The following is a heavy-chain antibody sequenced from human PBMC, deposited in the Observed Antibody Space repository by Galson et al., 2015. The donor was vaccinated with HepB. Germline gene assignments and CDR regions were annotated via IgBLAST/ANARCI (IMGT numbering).Heavy chain of an antibody. CDR1: GYTFTNYD. J-gene: IGHJ3*02. V-gene: IGHV1-8*01. Sequence: SVKVSCKASGYTFTNYDINWVRQATGQGLEWMGWMNPNSGTTGYAQKFQGRLTMTRSTSISTAYMELSSLRSEDTAVYYCARGRPCSSTSCFPFDAFHIWDQGTVVTVSS. CDR2: MNPNSGTT. D-gene: IGHD2-2*01. CDR3: ARGRPCSSTSCFPFDAFHI.